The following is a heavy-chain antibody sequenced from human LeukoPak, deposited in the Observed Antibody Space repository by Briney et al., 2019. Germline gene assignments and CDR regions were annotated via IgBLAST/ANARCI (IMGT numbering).Heavy chain of an antibody. V-gene: IGHV3-23*01. CDR3: ARATTRLYGMDV. CDR1: GFTFSSYA. CDR2: ISGSGGST. Sequence: GGSLRLSCAASGFTFSSYAMSWVRQAPGKGLEWVSAISGSGGSTYYADSVKGRFTISRDNSKNTLYLQMNSLRAEDTAVYYCARATTRLYGMDVWGQGTTVTVSS. J-gene: IGHJ6*02. D-gene: IGHD1-26*01.